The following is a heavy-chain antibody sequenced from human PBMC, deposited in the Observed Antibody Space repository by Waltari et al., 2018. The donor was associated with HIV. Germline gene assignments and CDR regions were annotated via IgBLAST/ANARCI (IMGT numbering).Heavy chain of an antibody. CDR2: IYSGGSR. CDR3: ARDPRSSGYYGMDV. D-gene: IGHD1-26*01. CDR1: GCTIGSNY. Sequence: EVQLVASGGGLIEPGGSLRASCAASGCTIGSNYMSWVRQAPGKGLEWVSVIYSGGSRYYADSVKGRFIISRDNSKNTVSLHMNSLRAEDTAVYYCARDPRSSGYYGMDVWGQGIKVTVSS. J-gene: IGHJ6*02. V-gene: IGHV3-53*01.